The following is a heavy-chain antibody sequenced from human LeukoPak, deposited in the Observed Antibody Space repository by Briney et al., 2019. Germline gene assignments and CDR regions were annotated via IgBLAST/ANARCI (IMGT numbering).Heavy chain of an antibody. D-gene: IGHD5-18*01. CDR1: GFTFSSYG. V-gene: IGHV3-30*19. CDR2: IWYDGSNK. J-gene: IGHJ4*02. Sequence: GGSLRLSCAASGFTFSSYGMHWVRQAPGKGLEWVAVIWYDGSNKYYADSVKGRFTISRDNSKNTLYLQMNSLRAEDTAVYYCARARYSYGYLPSNYWGQGTLVTVSS. CDR3: ARARYSYGYLPSNY.